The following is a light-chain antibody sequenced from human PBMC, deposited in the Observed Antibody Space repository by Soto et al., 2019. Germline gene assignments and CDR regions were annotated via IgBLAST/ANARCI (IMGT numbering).Light chain of an antibody. CDR1: QSVSSY. J-gene: IGKJ4*01. Sequence: TPYPTTLAFSPGGRATLSCRASQSVSSYLAWYQQKPGQAPRLLIYGASTRATGIPARFSGSGSGTEFTLTISSLQSEDFAVYYCQQYNNWPKLTFGGGTKVDIK. V-gene: IGKV3-15*01. CDR3: QQYNNWPKLT. CDR2: GAS.